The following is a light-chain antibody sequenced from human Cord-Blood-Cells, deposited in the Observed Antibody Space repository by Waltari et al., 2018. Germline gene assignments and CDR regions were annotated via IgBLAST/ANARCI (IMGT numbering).Light chain of an antibody. CDR3: QQSYSTPLT. CDR1: QSISSY. V-gene: IGKV1-39*01. Sequence: IQMTQSPSSLSASVGDRVTITCRASQSISSYLNWYQQKPGKAPKLLIDAASSLQSGVPSRFSGSGSGTDFTLTISSLQPEDFATYYGQQSYSTPLTFGGGTKVEIK. CDR2: AAS. J-gene: IGKJ4*01.